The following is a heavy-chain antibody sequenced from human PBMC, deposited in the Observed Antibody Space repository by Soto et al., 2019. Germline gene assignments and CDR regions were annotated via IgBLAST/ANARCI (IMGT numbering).Heavy chain of an antibody. D-gene: IGHD3-3*01. CDR3: AKEERIFGVVNPYYFDY. CDR1: GFTFSSYA. Sequence: GGSLRLSCAASGFTFSSYAMSWVRQAPGKGLEWVSAISGSGGSTYYADSVKGRFTISRDNSKNTLYLQMNSLRAEDTAVYYCAKEERIFGVVNPYYFDYWGQGTLVTVSS. J-gene: IGHJ4*02. V-gene: IGHV3-23*01. CDR2: ISGSGGST.